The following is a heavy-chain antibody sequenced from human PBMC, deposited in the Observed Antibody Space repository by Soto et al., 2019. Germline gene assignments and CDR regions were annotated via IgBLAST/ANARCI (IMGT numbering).Heavy chain of an antibody. CDR1: GGSISLERFY. D-gene: IGHD1-1*01. J-gene: IGHJ4*02. CDR2: VFHTGTT. V-gene: IGHV4-61*01. CDR3: AREFSDAHINDFDF. Sequence: QVQLLQSDPGLMKPSETLSLTCTVSGGSISLERFYWTWVRQAPGNGLEWIGYVFHTGTTKYTPSLGGRATISVDTSRNQFSLELRSLTAADTAVYFCAREFSDAHINDFDFRGQGILVPVTS.